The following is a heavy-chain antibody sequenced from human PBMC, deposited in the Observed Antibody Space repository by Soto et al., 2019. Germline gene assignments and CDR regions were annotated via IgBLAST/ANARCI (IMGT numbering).Heavy chain of an antibody. CDR2: IKSKTDGGTT. CDR3: TTLSNLVGATGLDY. V-gene: IGHV3-15*01. Sequence: KTGGSLRLSCAASGFTFSNAWMSWVRQAPGKGLEWVGRIKSKTDGGTTDYAAPVKGRFTVSRDDSKNTLYLQMNSLKTEDTGVYYCTTLSNLVGATGLDYWGQGTLVTVSS. J-gene: IGHJ4*02. D-gene: IGHD1-26*01. CDR1: GFTFSNAW.